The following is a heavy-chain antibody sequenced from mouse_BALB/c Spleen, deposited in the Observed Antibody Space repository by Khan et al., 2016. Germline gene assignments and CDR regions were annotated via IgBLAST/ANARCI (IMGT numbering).Heavy chain of an antibody. D-gene: IGHD1-2*01. CDR2: IFPGSGST. V-gene: IGHV1-77*01. J-gene: IGHJ4*01. Sequence: QVQLQQSGTELPRPGASVKLSCKASGYTFTDYYLHWVKQRTGQGLEWIGEIFPGSGSTYYNEKCKGKASLNADTSPCTAYMQLGSLTSEDSAVYYCARSYCDYFAKDYWGHVASVTVSS. CDR3: ARSYCDYFAKDY. CDR1: GYTFTDYY.